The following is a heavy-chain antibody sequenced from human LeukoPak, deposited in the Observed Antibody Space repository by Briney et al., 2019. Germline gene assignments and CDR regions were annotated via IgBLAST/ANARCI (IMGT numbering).Heavy chain of an antibody. J-gene: IGHJ4*02. V-gene: IGHV3-23*01. CDR1: GFTFSSCA. CDR2: ISTGGGRT. CDR3: AKDPTDFDSSGQTYFDY. D-gene: IGHD3-22*01. Sequence: GGSLRLSCAASGFTFSSCAMSWVRQAPGKGLEWVSAISTGGGRTFYADSVKGRFTISRDNSKNTLYLQMNSLKAEDTAIYYCAKDPTDFDSSGQTYFDYWGQGTLVTVSS.